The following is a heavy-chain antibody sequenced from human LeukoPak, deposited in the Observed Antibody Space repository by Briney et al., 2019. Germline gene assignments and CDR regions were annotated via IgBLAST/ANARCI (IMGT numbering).Heavy chain of an antibody. Sequence: SETLSLTCAVSGGSISSGGYSWSWIRQPPGKGLEWIGYIYHSGSTYYNPSLKSRVTISVDRSKNQFSLKLSSVTAADTAVYYCARSGDSLDYWGQGTLVTVSS. J-gene: IGHJ4*02. CDR2: IYHSGST. CDR1: GGSISSGGYS. D-gene: IGHD3-10*01. CDR3: ARSGDSLDY. V-gene: IGHV4-30-2*01.